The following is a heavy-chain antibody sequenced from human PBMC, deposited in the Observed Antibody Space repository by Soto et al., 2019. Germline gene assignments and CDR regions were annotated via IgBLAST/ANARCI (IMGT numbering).Heavy chain of an antibody. V-gene: IGHV3-30*18. J-gene: IGHJ6*02. D-gene: IGHD3-22*01. CDR1: GFTFSSYG. CDR3: AKDMYYYDSSGSYYYYGMDV. Sequence: GGSLRLSCAASGFTFSSYGMHWVRQAPGKGLEWVAVISYDGSNKYYADSVKGRFTISRDNSKNTLYLQMNSLRAEDTAVYYCAKDMYYYDSSGSYYYYGMDVWGQGTTVTVSS. CDR2: ISYDGSNK.